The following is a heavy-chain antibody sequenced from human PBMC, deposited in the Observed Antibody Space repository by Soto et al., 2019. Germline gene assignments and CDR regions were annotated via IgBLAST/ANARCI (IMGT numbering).Heavy chain of an antibody. CDR2: VYYTGST. Sequence: SETLSLTCFVSGGSISGSYWSWIRQSPGKGLEWLGYVYYTGSTNYSPSLRSRVSISVDTSKNEFSLRLSSVTAADTAVYFCARSVAVPGAHIDYWGQGTQVTVSS. CDR1: GGSISGSY. V-gene: IGHV4-59*01. D-gene: IGHD6-19*01. J-gene: IGHJ4*02. CDR3: ARSVAVPGAHIDY.